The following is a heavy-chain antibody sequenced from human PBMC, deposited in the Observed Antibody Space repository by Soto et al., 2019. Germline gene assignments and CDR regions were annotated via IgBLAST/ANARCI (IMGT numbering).Heavy chain of an antibody. CDR1: GYSLTSYA. V-gene: IGHV1-3*01. J-gene: IGHJ6*02. CDR3: ARDMGRDYYYYGMDV. D-gene: IGHD3-10*01. CDR2: INAGNGNT. Sequence: GASVKVSCKASGYSLTSYARHWVRQAPGQRLEWMGWINAGNGNTKYSQKFQGRVTITRDTSASTAYMELSSLRSEDTAVYYCARDMGRDYYYYGMDVWGQGTTVTVSS.